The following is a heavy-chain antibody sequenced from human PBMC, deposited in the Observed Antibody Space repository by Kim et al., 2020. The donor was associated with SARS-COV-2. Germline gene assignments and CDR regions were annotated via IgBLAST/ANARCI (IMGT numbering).Heavy chain of an antibody. J-gene: IGHJ6*02. CDR3: AKELVPAAISLYYYYGMDV. D-gene: IGHD2-2*01. Sequence: GRFTISRDNDKHTLYLQMNSLRAEDTAVYYCAKELVPAAISLYYYYGMDVWGQGTTVTVSS. V-gene: IGHV3-23*01.